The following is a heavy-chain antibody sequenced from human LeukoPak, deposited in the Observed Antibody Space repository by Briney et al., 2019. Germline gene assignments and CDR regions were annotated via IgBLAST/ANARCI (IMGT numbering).Heavy chain of an antibody. Sequence: SETLSLTCTVSGGSISSYHWSWIRQPPGKGLEWIGYIYYSGSTNYNPSLKSRVTISVDTSKNQFSLKLSSVTAADTAVYYCARQWYSSTDFDYWGQGTLVTVSS. D-gene: IGHD6-13*01. CDR2: IYYSGST. CDR3: ARQWYSSTDFDY. V-gene: IGHV4-59*08. CDR1: GGSISSYH. J-gene: IGHJ4*02.